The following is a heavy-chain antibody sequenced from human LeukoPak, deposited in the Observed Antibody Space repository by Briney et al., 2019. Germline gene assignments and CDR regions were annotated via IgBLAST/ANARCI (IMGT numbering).Heavy chain of an antibody. V-gene: IGHV4-34*01. CDR1: GGSFSGYY. Sequence: SETLSLTCAVYGGSFSGYYWSWIRQPPGKGLEWIGEINHSGSTNYNPSLKSRVTISVDTSKNQFSLKLSSVTAADTAVYYCARSGTYYYDSSGYLGYWGQGTLVTVSS. CDR2: INHSGST. J-gene: IGHJ4*02. D-gene: IGHD3-22*01. CDR3: ARSGTYYYDSSGYLGY.